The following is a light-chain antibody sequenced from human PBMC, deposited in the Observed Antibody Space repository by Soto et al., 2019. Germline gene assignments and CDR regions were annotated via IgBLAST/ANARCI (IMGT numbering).Light chain of an antibody. CDR1: QTINSY. V-gene: IGKV1-39*01. Sequence: DIQMTQSPSSLSASVGDRVTITCRASQTINSYLNWYQQKPGKAPKLLIYAASSLQSGVPSRFSGSGSGTDFTLTISSLQPEDFATYFCQQSYSLPHVGGGTKVDIK. CDR3: QQSYSLPH. J-gene: IGKJ4*01. CDR2: AAS.